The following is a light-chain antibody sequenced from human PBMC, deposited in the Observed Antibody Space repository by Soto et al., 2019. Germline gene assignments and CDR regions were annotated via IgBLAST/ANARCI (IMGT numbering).Light chain of an antibody. Sequence: MLTQPHSVSESPGKTVTISCTGSSGSIASNYVQWYQQRPGSAPTTVIYEDNQRPSGVPDRFSGSIDSSSNSASLTISGLKTEDEADYYCQSYDSSNVVFGGGTKVTVL. CDR3: QSYDSSNVV. V-gene: IGLV6-57*02. CDR2: EDN. J-gene: IGLJ2*01. CDR1: SGSIASNY.